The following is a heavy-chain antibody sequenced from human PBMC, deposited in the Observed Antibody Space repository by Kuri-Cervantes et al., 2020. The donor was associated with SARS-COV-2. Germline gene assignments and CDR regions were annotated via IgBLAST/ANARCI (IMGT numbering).Heavy chain of an antibody. CDR2: ISGSGDGT. J-gene: IGHJ4*02. V-gene: IGHV3-23*01. CDR1: GFTFSSYG. D-gene: IGHD2-2*02. Sequence: GESLKISCAASGFTFSSYGMHWVRQAPGKGLEWVSSISGSGDGTYYADSVKGRFSISRDNSKKTLYLQMSSLRTEDTAVYYCVKGGDIIVVPADILGRPIDSWGQGTLVTVSS. CDR3: VKGGDIIVVPADILGRPIDS.